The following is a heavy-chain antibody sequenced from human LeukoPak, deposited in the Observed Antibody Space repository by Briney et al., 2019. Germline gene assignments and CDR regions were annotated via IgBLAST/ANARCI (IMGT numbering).Heavy chain of an antibody. CDR3: ARGAFDY. J-gene: IGHJ4*02. V-gene: IGHV3-48*03. CDR1: GFTFSSYE. Sequence: GGSLRLSCAASGFTFSSYEMNWVRQAPGKGLEWVSYISSIDTIYYADSVKGRFTISRDNGKNSLYLQMNNLRAEDTAVYYCARGAFDYWGQGTLITVSS. D-gene: IGHD3-16*01. CDR2: ISSIDTI.